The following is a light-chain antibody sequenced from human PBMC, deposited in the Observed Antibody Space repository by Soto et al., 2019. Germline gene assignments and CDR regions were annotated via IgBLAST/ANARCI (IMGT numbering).Light chain of an antibody. CDR2: DAS. CDR3: QQRSNWPL. Sequence: EIVLTQSPATLSLSPGERATLSCRASQSVSSYLAWHQQKPGQAPRLLIYDASNRATGIPARFSGSGSGTDFTLTISSLEPEDVAVYYCQQRSNWPLFGQGTRLEIK. J-gene: IGKJ5*01. CDR1: QSVSSY. V-gene: IGKV3-11*01.